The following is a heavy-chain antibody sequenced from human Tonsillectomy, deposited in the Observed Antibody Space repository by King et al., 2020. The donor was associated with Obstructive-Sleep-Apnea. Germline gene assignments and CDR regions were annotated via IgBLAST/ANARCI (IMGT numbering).Heavy chain of an antibody. Sequence: MQLQESGPGLVKPSQTLSLTCTVSGGSVNSGGFFWSWIRQLPGKGLEWIGSISYTGGPSYNPSLKSRVTISLDTSRNQFSLKLSSVTAADTAVYYCARDPGYSYGRGFDYWGQGTLVTVSS. CDR3: ARDPGYSYGRGFDY. V-gene: IGHV4-31*03. CDR1: GGSVNSGGFF. J-gene: IGHJ4*02. CDR2: ISYTGGP. D-gene: IGHD5-18*01.